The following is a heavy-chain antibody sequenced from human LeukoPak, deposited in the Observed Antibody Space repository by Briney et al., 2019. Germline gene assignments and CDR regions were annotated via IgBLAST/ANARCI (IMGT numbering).Heavy chain of an antibody. D-gene: IGHD5-24*01. CDR2: ISGSGGST. CDR3: AKDIKERDDYVNYFDY. CDR1: GFTFSSYA. Sequence: GRSLRLSCAASGFTFSSYAMSWVRQAPGKGLEWVSAISGSGGSTYYADSVKGRFTISRDNSKNTLYLQMNSLRAEDTAVYYCAKDIKERDDYVNYFDYWGQGTLVTVSS. J-gene: IGHJ4*02. V-gene: IGHV3-23*01.